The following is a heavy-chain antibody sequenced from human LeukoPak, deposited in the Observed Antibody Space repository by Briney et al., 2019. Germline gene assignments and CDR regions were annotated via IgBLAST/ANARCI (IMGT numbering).Heavy chain of an antibody. Sequence: PSETLSLACAVYGGSFSGYYWSWIRQPPGKGLEWIGEINHSGSTNYNPSLKSRVTISVDTSKNQFSLKLSSVTAADTAVYYCAKATREGGWTLYFDYWGQGTLVTVSS. CDR1: GGSFSGYY. CDR2: INHSGST. D-gene: IGHD6-19*01. CDR3: AKATREGGWTLYFDY. V-gene: IGHV4-34*01. J-gene: IGHJ4*02.